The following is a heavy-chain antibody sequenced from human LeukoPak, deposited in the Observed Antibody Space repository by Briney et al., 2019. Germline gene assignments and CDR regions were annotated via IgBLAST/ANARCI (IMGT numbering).Heavy chain of an antibody. Sequence: GGSLRLSCAASGFTFSSYWMSWVRQAPGKGLEWVANIKQDGSEKYYVDSVKGRFTISRDNAKNSLYLQMSSLRAEDTAVYYCARGLGIAVAFDAFDIWGQGTMVTVSS. J-gene: IGHJ3*02. CDR1: GFTFSSYW. V-gene: IGHV3-7*04. D-gene: IGHD6-19*01. CDR2: IKQDGSEK. CDR3: ARGLGIAVAFDAFDI.